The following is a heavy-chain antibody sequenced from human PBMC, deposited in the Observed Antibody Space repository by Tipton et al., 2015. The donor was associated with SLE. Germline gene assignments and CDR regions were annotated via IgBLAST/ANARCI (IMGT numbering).Heavy chain of an antibody. J-gene: IGHJ4*02. D-gene: IGHD3-10*01. Sequence: LRLSCTVSGGSISSYYWSWIRQPPGKGLEWIGYIYTSGRTNYNPTLKSRVTISVDTSKNQFSLKLSSVTAADTAVYYCARFTMVQDYYFDYWGQGTLVTVSS. CDR2: IYTSGRT. V-gene: IGHV4-4*08. CDR3: ARFTMVQDYYFDY. CDR1: GGSISSYY.